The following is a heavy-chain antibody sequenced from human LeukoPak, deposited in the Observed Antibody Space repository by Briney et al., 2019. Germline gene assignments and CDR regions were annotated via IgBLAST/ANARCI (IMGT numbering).Heavy chain of an antibody. CDR1: GFTFNSYA. Sequence: PGGSLRLSCAASGFTFNSYAMSWVRQAPGRGLEWGSGISGSGGSTYYADSGKGRFTISRDNSKNTLYLQMNSLRAEDTAVYYCAKAAEPHYYDSSGYVNYWGQGTLVTVSS. CDR2: ISGSGGST. D-gene: IGHD3-22*01. CDR3: AKAAEPHYYDSSGYVNY. J-gene: IGHJ4*02. V-gene: IGHV3-23*01.